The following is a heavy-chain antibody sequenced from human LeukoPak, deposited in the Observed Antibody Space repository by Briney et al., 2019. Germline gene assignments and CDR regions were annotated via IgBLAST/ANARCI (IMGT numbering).Heavy chain of an antibody. CDR3: ATVSYGLGSGGADY. CDR2: ISWNSGSI. CDR1: GFTFDDYA. D-gene: IGHD3-10*01. Sequence: PGRSLRLSCAASGFTFDDYAMHWVRQDPGKGLEWVSGISWNSGSIGYADSVKGRFTISRDNAKNSLYLQMNSLRAEDTALYYCATVSYGLGSGGADYWGQGTLVTVSS. J-gene: IGHJ4*02. V-gene: IGHV3-9*01.